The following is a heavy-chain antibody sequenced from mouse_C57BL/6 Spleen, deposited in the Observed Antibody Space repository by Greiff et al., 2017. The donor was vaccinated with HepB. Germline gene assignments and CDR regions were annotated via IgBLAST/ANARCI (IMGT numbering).Heavy chain of an antibody. CDR3: ARFTTVHYYAMDY. CDR2: INPSNGGT. V-gene: IGHV1-53*01. D-gene: IGHD1-1*01. J-gene: IGHJ4*01. Sequence: VQLKQPGTELVKPGASVKLSCKASGYTFTSYWMHWVKQRPGQGLEWIGNINPSNGGTNYNEKFKSKATLTVEKSSSTAYMQLSSLTSEDSAVYYCARFTTVHYYAMDYWGQGTSVTVS. CDR1: GYTFTSYW.